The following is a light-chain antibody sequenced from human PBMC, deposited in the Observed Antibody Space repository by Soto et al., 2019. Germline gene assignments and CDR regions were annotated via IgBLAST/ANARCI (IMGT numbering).Light chain of an antibody. CDR3: QQYNNWWT. CDR1: QSINSN. V-gene: IGKV3-15*01. Sequence: VMTQSPATLSVSPGERATLSCTASQSINSNLAWYQQRPGQAPRLLIYGASTRATGIPARFSGSGSGTEFTLTISSLQSEDFAVYYCQQYNNWWTFCQGTKVDIK. CDR2: GAS. J-gene: IGKJ1*01.